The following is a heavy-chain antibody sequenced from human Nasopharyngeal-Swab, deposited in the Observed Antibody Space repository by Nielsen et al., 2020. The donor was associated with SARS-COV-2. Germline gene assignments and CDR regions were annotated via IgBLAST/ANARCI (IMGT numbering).Heavy chain of an antibody. V-gene: IGHV3-21*01. J-gene: IGHJ3*02. CDR2: RSSSSSYI. D-gene: IGHD6-19*01. Sequence: VRQAPGKGLERVAYRSSSSSYIYYADSVKGRFTISRDNAKNSLDLQMNSLRAEDTAVYYCASSFRGYSSGWSGVRSLDAFDIWGQGTMVTVSS. CDR3: ASSFRGYSSGWSGVRSLDAFDI.